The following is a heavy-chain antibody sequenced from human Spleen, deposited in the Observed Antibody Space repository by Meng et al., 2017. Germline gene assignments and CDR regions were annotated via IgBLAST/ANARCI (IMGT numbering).Heavy chain of an antibody. J-gene: IGHJ5*02. CDR2: IYYNGNS. V-gene: IGHV4-39*01. CDR1: GDSISSSDSY. CDR3: ARASYNYDSWFDP. D-gene: IGHD3-22*01. Sequence: QPQLQESGPGLVKPSETLSLTCSVSGDSISSSDSYWGWIRQSPGKGLEWIGQIYYNGNSYYNPSLKSRVTMSVDTSRSQFSLKLKSVTAADTAVYYCARASYNYDSWFDPWGQGTLVTVSS.